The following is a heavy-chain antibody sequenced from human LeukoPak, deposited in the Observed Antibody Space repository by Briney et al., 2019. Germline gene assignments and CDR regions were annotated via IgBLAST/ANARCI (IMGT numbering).Heavy chain of an antibody. D-gene: IGHD4-17*01. Sequence: GGSLRLSCAASGFTFNNYWMSWVRQAPGKGLQWVANIKLDGSQKFYVDSVKGRFTISRDNTKNLLYLQMNSLRAEDTAVYYCARGDFSDYGDYVDAFDVWGQGTMVTVSS. V-gene: IGHV3-7*01. CDR1: GFTFNNYW. J-gene: IGHJ3*01. CDR3: ARGDFSDYGDYVDAFDV. CDR2: IKLDGSQK.